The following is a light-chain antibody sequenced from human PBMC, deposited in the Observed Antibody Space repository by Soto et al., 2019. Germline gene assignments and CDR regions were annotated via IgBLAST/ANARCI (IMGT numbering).Light chain of an antibody. CDR1: SSDIGGYNY. CDR2: DVS. Sequence: QSVLTQPASVSGSPGQSITISCTGTSSDIGGYNYVSWYQQHPGKAPKLLIYDVSNRPSGASNRFSGSKSGNTASLTISGLQAEDEADYYCCSYTRSSTLIFGGGTQLTVL. J-gene: IGLJ2*01. CDR3: CSYTRSSTLI. V-gene: IGLV2-14*03.